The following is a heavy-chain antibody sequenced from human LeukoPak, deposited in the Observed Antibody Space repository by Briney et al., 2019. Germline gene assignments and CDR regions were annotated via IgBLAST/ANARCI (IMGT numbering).Heavy chain of an antibody. Sequence: SETLSLTCTVSGGSISSYYWSWIRQPAGKGLEWIGRIYTSGSTNYNPSLKSRVTISVDTSKNQFSLKLSSVTAADTAVYYCARHGKVATLFDYWGQGTLVTVSS. J-gene: IGHJ4*02. CDR2: IYTSGST. CDR3: ARHGKVATLFDY. CDR1: GGSISSYY. D-gene: IGHD5-12*01. V-gene: IGHV4-4*07.